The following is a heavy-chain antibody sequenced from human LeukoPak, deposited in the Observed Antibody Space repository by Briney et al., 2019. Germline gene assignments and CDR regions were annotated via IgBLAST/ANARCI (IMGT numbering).Heavy chain of an antibody. CDR2: IYYSGST. Sequence: SETLSLTCSVSGGSISSSSYYWGWIRQPPGKGLEWIGGIYYSGSTYYNPSLKSRVTISVDTSKNQFSLKLSSVTAADTAVYYCARLPRYSSSWQNHRFDPWGQGTLVTVSS. V-gene: IGHV4-39*07. CDR3: ARLPRYSSSWQNHRFDP. J-gene: IGHJ5*02. D-gene: IGHD6-13*01. CDR1: GGSISSSSYY.